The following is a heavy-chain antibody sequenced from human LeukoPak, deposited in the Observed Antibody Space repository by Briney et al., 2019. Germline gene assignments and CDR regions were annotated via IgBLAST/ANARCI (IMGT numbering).Heavy chain of an antibody. J-gene: IGHJ6*03. V-gene: IGHV3-7*01. Sequence: GGTLRLSCAASGFTFSSYWMSWVRQAPGKGLEWVANIKTDGSEKYYVDSVKGRFTISRDNAKNSLYLQMNSLRAEDTAVYYCARCCYDFWSGYYPNYYYYMDVWGKGTTVTVSS. CDR1: GFTFSSYW. D-gene: IGHD3-3*01. CDR2: IKTDGSEK. CDR3: ARCCYDFWSGYYPNYYYYMDV.